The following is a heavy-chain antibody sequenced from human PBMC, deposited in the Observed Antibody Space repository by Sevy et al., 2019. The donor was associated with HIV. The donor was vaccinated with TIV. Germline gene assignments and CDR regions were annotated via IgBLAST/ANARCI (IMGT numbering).Heavy chain of an antibody. CDR2: LCLGWGEI. V-gene: IGHV3-23*01. D-gene: IGHD2-8*01. CDR1: GFTFSKYS. J-gene: IGHJ4*02. Sequence: GGSLRLSCAASGFTFSKYSMSWVRQPPGKGLEWVSTLCLGWGEINYADSVKGRFTISRDNSKSSVYLQMNNLRPEDTAVYYCARGGCTKPYDYWGQGTLVTVSS. CDR3: ARGGCTKPYDY.